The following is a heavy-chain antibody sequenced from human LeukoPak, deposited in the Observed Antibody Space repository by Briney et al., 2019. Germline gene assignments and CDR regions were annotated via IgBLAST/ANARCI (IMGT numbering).Heavy chain of an antibody. CDR3: ARGRYYGMDV. J-gene: IGHJ6*02. V-gene: IGHV3-74*03. Sequence: GGSLRLSCAASGFTFSTFWMHWVRQAPGKGLVWVSGINSDGSSTTYADSMKGRFTISRDNAKNTLYLQMNNLRAEDTAVYYCARGRYYGMDVWGQGTTVTVSS. CDR2: INSDGSST. CDR1: GFTFSTFW.